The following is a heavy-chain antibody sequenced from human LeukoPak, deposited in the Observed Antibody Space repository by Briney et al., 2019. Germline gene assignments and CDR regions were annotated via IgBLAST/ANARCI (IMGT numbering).Heavy chain of an antibody. J-gene: IGHJ4*02. CDR3: QSRYLEWLLDY. CDR1: GVSISSSSYY. CDR2: IYYSGNI. D-gene: IGHD3-3*01. V-gene: IGHV4-39*01. Sequence: SETLSLTCTVSGVSISSSSYYWGWIRQPPGKGLEWIGSIYYSGNIYYNPSLKSRVTIFVDTSKNQFSLKLSSVTAADRAVYYCQSRYLEWLLDYWGQGTLVTVSS.